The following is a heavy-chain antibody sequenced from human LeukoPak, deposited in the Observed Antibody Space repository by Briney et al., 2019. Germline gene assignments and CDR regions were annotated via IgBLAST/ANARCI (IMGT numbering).Heavy chain of an antibody. Sequence: GESLKISCKGSGYSFSNNWIGWVRQVPGKGPEWMGIILPGDSDTRYSPSCQGQVTISADKSINTAYVQWSSLKASDTAMYYCATYAGTSSKYFQYWGQGTLVTVSS. CDR3: ATYAGTSSKYFQY. V-gene: IGHV5-51*01. D-gene: IGHD3-10*01. CDR2: ILPGDSDT. J-gene: IGHJ1*01. CDR1: GYSFSNNW.